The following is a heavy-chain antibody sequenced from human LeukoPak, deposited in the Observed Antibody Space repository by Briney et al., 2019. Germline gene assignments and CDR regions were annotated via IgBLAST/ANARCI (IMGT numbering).Heavy chain of an antibody. CDR1: GYTFTSYY. D-gene: IGHD3-22*01. Sequence: ASVKVSCKASGYTFTSYYMHWVRQAPGQGLEWMGIINPSGGSTSYAQKFQGRVTMTRDMSTSTVYMELSSLRSEDTAVYYCARDPLDSSGYFVPFDYWGQGTLVTVSS. CDR2: INPSGGST. V-gene: IGHV1-46*01. J-gene: IGHJ4*02. CDR3: ARDPLDSSGYFVPFDY.